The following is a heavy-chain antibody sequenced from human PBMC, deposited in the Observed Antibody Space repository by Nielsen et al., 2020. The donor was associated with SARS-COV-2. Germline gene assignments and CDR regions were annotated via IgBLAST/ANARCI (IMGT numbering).Heavy chain of an antibody. J-gene: IGHJ1*01. CDR2: ISASGSYT. D-gene: IGHD2-15*01. CDR3: AKSGNCNGGICYSTEYFQD. Sequence: GGSLRPSCAASGFTFSDSYMSWIRLAPGKGLEWISYISASGSYTNYADSLRGRFTISRDNAKNSLYLQMNSLRAEDTAMYYCAKSGNCNGGICYSTEYFQDWGQGTLVTVSS. V-gene: IGHV3-11*03. CDR1: GFTFSDSY.